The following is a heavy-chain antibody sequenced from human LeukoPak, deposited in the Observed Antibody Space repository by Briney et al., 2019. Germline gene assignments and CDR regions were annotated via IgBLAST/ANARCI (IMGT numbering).Heavy chain of an antibody. J-gene: IGHJ4*02. CDR2: IWFDGSKN. V-gene: IGHV3-33*01. D-gene: IGHD2-2*02. Sequence: PGKSLRLSCAASGFTFRNYGMHWVRQAPGKGLEWVANIWFDGSKNYYVESVKGRFTISRDNFNNTLYLQMNSLRAEDTALYYCARAPYTTGRSFYFDSWGQGTLVTVSS. CDR1: GFTFRNYG. CDR3: ARAPYTTGRSFYFDS.